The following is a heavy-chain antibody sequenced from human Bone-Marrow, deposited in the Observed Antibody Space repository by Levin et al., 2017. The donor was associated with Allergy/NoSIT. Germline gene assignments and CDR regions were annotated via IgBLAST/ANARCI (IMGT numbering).Heavy chain of an antibody. J-gene: IGHJ3*02. CDR1: GGSISSYY. V-gene: IGHV4-59*01. CDR3: ARGAGVHDAFDI. Sequence: GSLRLSCTVSGGSISSYYWSWIRQPPGKGLEWIGYIYYSGSTNYNPSLKSRVTISVDTSKNQFSLKLSSVTAADTAVYYCARGAGVHDAFDIWGQGTMVTVSS. D-gene: IGHD6-25*01. CDR2: IYYSGST.